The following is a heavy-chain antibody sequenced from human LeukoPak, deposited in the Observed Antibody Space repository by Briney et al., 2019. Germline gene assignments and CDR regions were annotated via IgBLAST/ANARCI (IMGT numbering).Heavy chain of an antibody. Sequence: ASVKVSCKASGYTFTGYYMHWVRQAPGQGLEWMGWINPNSGGTNYAQKFQGRVTMTRDTSISTAYMELSRLGSDDTAVYYCARIVIVGATNWFDPWGQGTLVTVSS. CDR2: INPNSGGT. V-gene: IGHV1-2*02. D-gene: IGHD1-26*01. J-gene: IGHJ5*02. CDR3: ARIVIVGATNWFDP. CDR1: GYTFTGYY.